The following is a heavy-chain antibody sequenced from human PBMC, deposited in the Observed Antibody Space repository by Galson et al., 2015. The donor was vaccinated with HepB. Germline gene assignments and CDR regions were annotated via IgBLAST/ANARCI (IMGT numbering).Heavy chain of an antibody. V-gene: IGHV1-3*04. D-gene: IGHD3-10*01. J-gene: IGHJ4*02. CDR1: GYTFTSYA. Sequence: SVKVSCKASGYTFTSYAMNWVRQAPGQGLEWMAWINTDNGNTKYLQKVQDRVTITRDTSAGTAYMEISSLTSEDTAVYYCARWRFGEFGYYFDYWGQGTLVTVSS. CDR2: INTDNGNT. CDR3: ARWRFGEFGYYFDY.